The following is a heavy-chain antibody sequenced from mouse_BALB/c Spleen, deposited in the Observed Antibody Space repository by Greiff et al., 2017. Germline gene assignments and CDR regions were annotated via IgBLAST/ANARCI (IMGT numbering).Heavy chain of an antibody. J-gene: IGHJ2*01. CDR1: GFTFSSYT. D-gene: IGHD4-1*01. CDR3: TREGNWDFDY. V-gene: IGHV5-6-4*01. CDR2: ISSGGSYT. Sequence: EVKLVESGGDLVKPGGSLKLSCAASGFTFSSYTMSWVRQTPEKRLEWVATISSGGSYTYYPDSVKGRFTISRDNAKNTLYLQMSSLKSEDTAMYYCTREGNWDFDYWGQGTTLTVSS.